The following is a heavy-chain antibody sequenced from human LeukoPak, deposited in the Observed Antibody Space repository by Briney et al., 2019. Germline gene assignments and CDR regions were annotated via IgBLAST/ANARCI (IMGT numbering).Heavy chain of an antibody. V-gene: IGHV1-3*01. J-gene: IGHJ4*02. Sequence: ASVKVSCKASGYTFTSYAMHWVRQAPGQRLEWMGWINAGNGNTKYSQKFQGRVTITRDTSASTAYMELSSLRSEDTAVYYCARNQNYDILTGYYEYYFGYWGQGTLVAVSS. D-gene: IGHD3-9*01. CDR2: INAGNGNT. CDR3: ARNQNYDILTGYYEYYFGY. CDR1: GYTFTSYA.